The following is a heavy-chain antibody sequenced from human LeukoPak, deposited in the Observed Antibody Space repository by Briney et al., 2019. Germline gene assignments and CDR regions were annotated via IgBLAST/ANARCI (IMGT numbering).Heavy chain of an antibody. CDR1: GFTFSSYW. J-gene: IGHJ4*02. Sequence: GGSLRLSCAASGFTFSSYWMHWVRQAPGKGLVWVSRINSDGSSTSYADTVKGRFTISRDNAKNTLSLQMNSLRAEDTAVYYCARSPGYCSGGSCIYFDDWGQGTLVTVSS. D-gene: IGHD2-15*01. V-gene: IGHV3-74*01. CDR3: ARSPGYCSGGSCIYFDD. CDR2: INSDGSST.